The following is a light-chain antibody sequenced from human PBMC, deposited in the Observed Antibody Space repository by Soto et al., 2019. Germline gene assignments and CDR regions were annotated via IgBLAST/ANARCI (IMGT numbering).Light chain of an antibody. Sequence: EIVMTQSPATLSVSPGERATLSCRASQSVSSNLAWYQQKPGQAPRLLIYGASTRATGIPARFSGSGSGTEFTLTISSLQSEEFAGYYCQQYNNWPPTFGGGTKVEIK. V-gene: IGKV3-15*01. J-gene: IGKJ4*01. CDR1: QSVSSN. CDR3: QQYNNWPPT. CDR2: GAS.